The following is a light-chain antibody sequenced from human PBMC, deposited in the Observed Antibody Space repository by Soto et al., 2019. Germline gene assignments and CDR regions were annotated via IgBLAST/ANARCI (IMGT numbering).Light chain of an antibody. CDR3: QQSDSTLLT. V-gene: IGKV1-39*01. CDR1: QSISSY. CDR2: AAS. J-gene: IGKJ4*01. Sequence: DIQMTQSPSSLSASVGDRVTITCRASQSISSYLNWYQQKPGKAPKLLIYAASSLQSGVPSRFRGRVSGTDFTRTIRSQRREDCATYFCQQSDSTLLTFGGGTKVEIK.